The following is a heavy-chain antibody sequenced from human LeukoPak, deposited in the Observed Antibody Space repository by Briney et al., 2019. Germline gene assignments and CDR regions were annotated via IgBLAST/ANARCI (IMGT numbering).Heavy chain of an antibody. CDR1: GYTFTDNY. CDR2: VAHEDGER. V-gene: IGHV1-69-2*01. J-gene: IGHJ4*02. CDR3: ATIRVGASQPFDY. Sequence: ASVKVSYKACGYTFTDNYIHWVQQAPGKGLEGMGRVAHEDGERIYAEKFQGRVTITADTSTDTAYMELSSLRSEDTAVYYCATIRVGASQPFDYWGQGTLVTVSS. D-gene: IGHD1-26*01.